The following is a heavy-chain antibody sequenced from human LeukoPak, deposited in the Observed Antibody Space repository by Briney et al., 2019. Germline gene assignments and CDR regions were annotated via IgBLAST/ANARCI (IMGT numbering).Heavy chain of an antibody. CDR1: GFTFSSYS. Sequence: GGSLRLSCAASGFTFSSYSMNWVRQAPGKGLEWVSSISSSSSYIYYADSVKGRFTTSRDNAKNSLYLQMNSLRAEDTAVYYCASSRRGYSYGYVDYWGQGTLVTVSS. V-gene: IGHV3-21*01. CDR2: ISSSSSYI. J-gene: IGHJ4*02. D-gene: IGHD5-18*01. CDR3: ASSRRGYSYGYVDY.